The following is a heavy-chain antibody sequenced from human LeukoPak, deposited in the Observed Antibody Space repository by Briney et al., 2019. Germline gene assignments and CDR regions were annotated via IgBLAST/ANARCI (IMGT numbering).Heavy chain of an antibody. CDR3: ARGKFYDILTGYSTSYFDY. J-gene: IGHJ4*02. CDR1: GGSFSGYY. Sequence: SETLSLTCAVYGGSFSGYYWSWIRQPPGKGLEWIGEINHSGSTNYNPSLKSRVTISVDTSKNQFSLKPSSVTAADTAVYYCARGKFYDILTGYSTSYFDYWGQGTLVTVSS. CDR2: INHSGST. D-gene: IGHD3-9*01. V-gene: IGHV4-34*01.